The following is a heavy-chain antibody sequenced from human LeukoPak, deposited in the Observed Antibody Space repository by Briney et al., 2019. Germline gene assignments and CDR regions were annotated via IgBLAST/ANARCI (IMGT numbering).Heavy chain of an antibody. CDR2: IIPIFGTA. V-gene: IGHV1-69*13. D-gene: IGHD3-22*01. J-gene: IGHJ5*02. Sequence: ASVKVSCKASGGTFSSYAISWVRQAPGQGLEWMGGIIPIFGTANYAQKFQGRVTITADESTSTAYMELSSLRSEDTAVYYCARVLGRDYDSSGYVNWFAPGGKETLVTVPA. CDR1: GGTFSSYA. CDR3: ARVLGRDYDSSGYVNWFAP.